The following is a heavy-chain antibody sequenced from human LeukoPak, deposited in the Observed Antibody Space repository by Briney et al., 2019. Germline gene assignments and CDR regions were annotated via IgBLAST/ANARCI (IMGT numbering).Heavy chain of an antibody. CDR1: GFTFSSYT. CDR2: IGTSSTTI. D-gene: IGHD6-25*01. Sequence: GGSLRLSCAASGFTFSSYTMNWVRQPPGKGLEWVSNIGTSSTTIYYADSVKGRFTISRDNAKNSLYLQMNSLRADDTAVYYCARFTAGGSYYYYMDVWGKGTTVTVSS. J-gene: IGHJ6*03. CDR3: ARFTAGGSYYYYMDV. V-gene: IGHV3-48*01.